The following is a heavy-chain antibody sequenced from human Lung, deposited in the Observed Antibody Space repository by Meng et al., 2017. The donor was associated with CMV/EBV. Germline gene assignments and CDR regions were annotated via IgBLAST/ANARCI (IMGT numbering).Heavy chain of an antibody. V-gene: IGHV4-30-4*01. CDR3: ARDSPGGYGYFDS. J-gene: IGHJ4*02. Sequence: QVQLKESGPGLGKPSQTLSLTCTVSDGFTTSDDYYWSWIRQPPGKGLEWIGYIHYSGTTYYNPSLKSRIAISLDTSKNQFSLNLNSVTAADAAVYYCARDSPGGYGYFDSWGQGTLVTVSS. D-gene: IGHD5-12*01. CDR1: DGFTTSDDYY. CDR2: IHYSGTT.